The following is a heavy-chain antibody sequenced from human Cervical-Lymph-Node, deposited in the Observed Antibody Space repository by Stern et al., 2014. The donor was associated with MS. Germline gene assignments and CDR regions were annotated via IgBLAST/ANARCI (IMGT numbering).Heavy chain of an antibody. D-gene: IGHD2/OR15-2a*01. J-gene: IGHJ4*02. CDR3: AKDLSD. CDR2: TYYSGGA. Sequence: QLQLQESSPGLVKPSETLSLTCTVSGVSISDYFWNWIRQPPGQGLEWIGSTYYSGGANYHSSLKSRITISLDTTKTQFSLKLHAVTAADTAVYYCAKDLSDWGRGTLVTVSS. V-gene: IGHV4-59*01. CDR1: GVSISDYF.